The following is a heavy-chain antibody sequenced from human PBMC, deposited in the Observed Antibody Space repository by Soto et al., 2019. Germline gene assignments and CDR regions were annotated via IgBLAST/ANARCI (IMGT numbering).Heavy chain of an antibody. CDR1: GYTFIRYG. CDR3: ARGGYYDNVWGKLSHYGLDV. V-gene: IGHV1-18*01. J-gene: IGHJ6*02. D-gene: IGHD3-16*01. Sequence: ASVKVSCKASGYTFIRYGITWVRQSPGQRLEWMGWISPYNDQTIYAQKLQGRVTMNADTSTRAVYMQLRSLKSDDTAVYYCARGGYYDNVWGKLSHYGLDVWGQGTSVTVSS. CDR2: ISPYNDQT.